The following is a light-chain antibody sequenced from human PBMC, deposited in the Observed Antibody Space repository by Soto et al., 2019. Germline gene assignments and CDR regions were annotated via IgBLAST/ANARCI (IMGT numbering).Light chain of an antibody. CDR3: QQYNGYPYT. J-gene: IGKJ2*01. Sequence: IQMTQSPSTLSSSVGDRGTITCRASQSITSWLALFQHKPGQAPKLLIYDVSTLERGVPSRFIGSGSGTEFTLTISSLQTDDFATYYCQQYNGYPYTFGQGTKLEIK. V-gene: IGKV1-5*01. CDR1: QSITSW. CDR2: DVS.